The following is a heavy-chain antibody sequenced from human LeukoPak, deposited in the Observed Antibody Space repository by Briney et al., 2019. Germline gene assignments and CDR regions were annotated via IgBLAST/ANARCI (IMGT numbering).Heavy chain of an antibody. D-gene: IGHD3-3*01. CDR3: ARGISVGLASMTPLDAFDI. J-gene: IGHJ3*02. Sequence: SETLSLTCTVSGGSISSGSYYWSWIRQPAGKGLEWIGRIYTSGSTNYNPSLKSRVTISVDTSKNQFSLKLSSVTAADTAVYYCARGISVGLASMTPLDAFDIWGQGTMVTVSS. V-gene: IGHV4-61*02. CDR2: IYTSGST. CDR1: GGSISSGSYY.